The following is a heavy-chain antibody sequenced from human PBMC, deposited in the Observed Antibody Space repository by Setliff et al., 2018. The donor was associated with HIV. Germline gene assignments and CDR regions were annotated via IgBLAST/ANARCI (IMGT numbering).Heavy chain of an antibody. Sequence: ASVKVSCKASGYTFTSYAMNWVRQAPGQGLEWMGWINTNTGNPTYAQGFTGRFVFSLDTSVSTAYLQISSLKAEDTAVYYCARPLTTSYNFWGDAFAIWGQGTVVTVSS. J-gene: IGHJ3*02. CDR3: ARPLTTSYNFWGDAFAI. CDR1: GYTFTSYA. D-gene: IGHD3-3*01. CDR2: INTNTGNP. V-gene: IGHV7-4-1*02.